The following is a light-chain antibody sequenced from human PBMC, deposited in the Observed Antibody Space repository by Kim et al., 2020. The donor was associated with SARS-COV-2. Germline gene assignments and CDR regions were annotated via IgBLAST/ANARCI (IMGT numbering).Light chain of an antibody. V-gene: IGLV1-40*01. Sequence: RVTISGTGTSSNIGAGYDVHWYQQLPGTAPKLLIYGNSNRPSGVPDRFSGSKSGTSASLAITGLQAEDEADYYCQSYDSSLSGGVFGTGTKVTVL. CDR3: QSYDSSLSGGV. CDR2: GNS. CDR1: SSNIGAGYD. J-gene: IGLJ1*01.